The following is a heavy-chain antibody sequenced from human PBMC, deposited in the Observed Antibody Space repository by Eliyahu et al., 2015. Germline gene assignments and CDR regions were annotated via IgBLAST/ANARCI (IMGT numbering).Heavy chain of an antibody. Sequence: EVQLVESGGGLVXPGGSLXLXXAACGFTFSSFSXNWVRQAPGKGLEWVSSISSSSSYIYYADSVKGRFTISRDNAKNSLYLQMNSLRAEDTAVYYCARFVLGYWGQGTLVTVSS. J-gene: IGHJ4*02. CDR3: ARFVLGY. D-gene: IGHD6-6*01. CDR2: ISSSSSYI. CDR1: GFTFSSFS. V-gene: IGHV3-21*01.